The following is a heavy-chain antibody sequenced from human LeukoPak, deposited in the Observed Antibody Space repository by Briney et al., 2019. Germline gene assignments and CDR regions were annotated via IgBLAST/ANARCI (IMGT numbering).Heavy chain of an antibody. J-gene: IGHJ6*04. CDR3: AREAYSSSWGYGMDV. Sequence: SETLSLTCAVYGGSFSGYYWSWIRQPPGKGLEWIGEINHSGSTNYNPSLKSRVTISVDTSKNQFSLKLSSVTAADTAVYYCAREAYSSSWGYGMDVWGEGTTVTVSS. CDR1: GGSFSGYY. D-gene: IGHD6-13*01. CDR2: INHSGST. V-gene: IGHV4-34*01.